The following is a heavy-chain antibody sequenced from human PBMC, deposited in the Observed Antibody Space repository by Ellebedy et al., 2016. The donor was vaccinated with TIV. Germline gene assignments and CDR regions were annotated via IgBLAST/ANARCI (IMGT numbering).Heavy chain of an antibody. V-gene: IGHV3-21*01. CDR3: ARGSRYDFWSGYYTPGDY. CDR1: GFTFSSYS. D-gene: IGHD3-3*01. Sequence: PGGSLRLSCAASGFTFSSYSMNWVRQAPGKGLEWVSSISSSSGYIYYADSVTGRFTISRDNAKNSLYLQMNSLRAEDTAVYYCARGSRYDFWSGYYTPGDYWGQGTLVTVSS. J-gene: IGHJ4*02. CDR2: ISSSSGYI.